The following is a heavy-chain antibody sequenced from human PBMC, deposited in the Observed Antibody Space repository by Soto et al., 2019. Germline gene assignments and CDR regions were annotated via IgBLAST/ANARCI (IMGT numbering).Heavy chain of an antibody. CDR2: IYYSGST. J-gene: IGHJ4*02. CDR3: ARWEHTGSNPFDY. CDR1: GGSISSGGYY. Sequence: SETLSLTCTVSGGSISSGGYYWSWIRQHPGKGLERIGYIYYSGSTYYNPSLKSRVTISVDTSKNQFSLKLSSVTAADTAVYYCARWEHTGSNPFDYWGQGTLVTVSS. V-gene: IGHV4-31*03. D-gene: IGHD3-10*01.